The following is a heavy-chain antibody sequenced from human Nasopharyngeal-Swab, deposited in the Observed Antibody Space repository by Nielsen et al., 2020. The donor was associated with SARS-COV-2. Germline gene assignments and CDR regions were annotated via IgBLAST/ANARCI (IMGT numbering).Heavy chain of an antibody. CDR1: GYSFTSYC. J-gene: IGHJ6*04. V-gene: IGHV5-51*01. CDR2: IYPRDSDT. Sequence: KVSCKASGYSFTSYCIPWVRQIPGKGLEWMGIIYPRDSDTSYSPSFQGQVTISADKSISTAYLQWSSLKASDTAMYYCVRPEGVATSFKYYFQYGMDVWGKGTMVTVPS. CDR3: VRPEGVATSFKYYFQYGMDV. D-gene: IGHD5-12*01.